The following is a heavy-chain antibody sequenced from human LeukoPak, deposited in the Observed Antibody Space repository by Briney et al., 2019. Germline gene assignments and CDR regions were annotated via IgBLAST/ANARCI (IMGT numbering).Heavy chain of an antibody. D-gene: IGHD1-26*01. Sequence: PGGSLRLSCAASGFTFSSYGIHWVRQAPGKGLEWVAFIRYDGSNKYYADSVKGRFTISRDNSKNTLYLQMNSLRAEDTAVYYCATAWGLNSGSYYQGRFDYWGQGTLVTVSS. J-gene: IGHJ4*02. CDR1: GFTFSSYG. CDR2: IRYDGSNK. CDR3: ATAWGLNSGSYYQGRFDY. V-gene: IGHV3-30*02.